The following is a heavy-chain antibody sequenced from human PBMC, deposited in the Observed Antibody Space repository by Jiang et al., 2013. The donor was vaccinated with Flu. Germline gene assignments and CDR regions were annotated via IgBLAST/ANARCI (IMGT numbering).Heavy chain of an antibody. CDR1: GYTFTSYG. J-gene: IGHJ6*02. Sequence: SGAEVKKPGASVKVSCKASGYTFTSYGISWVRQAPGQGLEWMGWISAYNGNTNYAQKLQGRVTMTTDTSTSTAYMELRSLRSDDTAVYYCARDRGYSGWSYYYYYGMDVWGQGTTVTVSS. D-gene: IGHD6-6*01. V-gene: IGHV1-18*01. CDR2: ISAYNGNT. CDR3: ARDRGYSGWSYYYYYGMDV.